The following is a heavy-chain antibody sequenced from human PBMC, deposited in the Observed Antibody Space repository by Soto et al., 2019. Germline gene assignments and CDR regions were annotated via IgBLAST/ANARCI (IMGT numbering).Heavy chain of an antibody. CDR1: GGSISSGGSS. CDR2: IYHSGST. J-gene: IGHJ4*02. D-gene: IGHD3-22*01. V-gene: IGHV4-30-2*01. Sequence: QLQLQESGSGLVKPSQTLSLTCAVSGGSISSGGSSWTWIRQPPGKGPEWIGYIYHSGSTYYYPSLKSRGTISVDRSKNQFSLKLTSVTAADTAVYYCARGAVVNFDSWGQGTLVTVSS. CDR3: ARGAVVNFDS.